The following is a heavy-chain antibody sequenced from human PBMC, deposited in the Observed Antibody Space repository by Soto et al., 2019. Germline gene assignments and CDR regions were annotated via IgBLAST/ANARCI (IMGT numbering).Heavy chain of an antibody. J-gene: IGHJ4*02. V-gene: IGHV1-3*01. CDR2: INAGNGRE. D-gene: IGHD3-10*01. CDR3: ARGGGWVGEASFDS. CDR1: GYTFTSYT. Sequence: QVQLEQSGAEVKKPGASVKVSCKTSGYTFTSYTLHWVRQAPGQGLEWVGWINAGNGREKYSQRFQDRVSLSTDKSATTAYMELRTLRSEDTAVYDCARGGGWVGEASFDSWGQGTLVTVSS.